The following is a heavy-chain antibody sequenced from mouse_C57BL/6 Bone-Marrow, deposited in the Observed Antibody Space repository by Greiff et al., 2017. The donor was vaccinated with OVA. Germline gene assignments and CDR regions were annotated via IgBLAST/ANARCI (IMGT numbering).Heavy chain of an antibody. D-gene: IGHD4-1*01. V-gene: IGHV1-81*01. CDR1: GYTFTSYG. CDR2: IYPRSGNT. CDR3: ARHEGNWDCFDY. J-gene: IGHJ2*01. Sequence: QVQLQQSGAELARPGASVKLSCKASGYTFTSYGISWVKQRTGQGLEWIGEIYPRSGNTYYNEKFKGKATLTADKSSSTAYMELRSLTSEDSAVYFCARHEGNWDCFDYWGQGTTLTVSS.